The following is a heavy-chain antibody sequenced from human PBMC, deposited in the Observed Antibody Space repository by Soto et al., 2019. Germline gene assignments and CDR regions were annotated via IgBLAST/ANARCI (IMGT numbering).Heavy chain of an antibody. D-gene: IGHD6-13*01. CDR2: IYYSGST. CDR3: ARAQAAAGTAWFDP. J-gene: IGHJ5*02. Sequence: QVQLQESGPGLVKPSETLSLTCTVSGGSISSYYWSWIRQPPGKGLEWIGYIYYSGSTNYNPSLTRRATISGDTSKNQFSLKLSSVTAADTAVYYCARAQAAAGTAWFDPWRQGTLVTVSS. V-gene: IGHV4-59*01. CDR1: GGSISSYY.